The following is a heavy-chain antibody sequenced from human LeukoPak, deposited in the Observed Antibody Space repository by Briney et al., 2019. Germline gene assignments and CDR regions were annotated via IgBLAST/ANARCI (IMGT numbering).Heavy chain of an antibody. CDR1: GFTFNNYW. Sequence: PGGSLRLSCAASGFTFNNYWIHSVRQVPGKGLVWVSRIDIVGSGTVYPDSVKGRFTISTDNAKNMLYLQMNTLRAEDTAVYYCARGPVGLSALDSWGQGTLVTVSS. CDR3: ARGPVGLSALDS. D-gene: IGHD2-15*01. J-gene: IGHJ4*02. CDR2: IDIVGSGT. V-gene: IGHV3-74*01.